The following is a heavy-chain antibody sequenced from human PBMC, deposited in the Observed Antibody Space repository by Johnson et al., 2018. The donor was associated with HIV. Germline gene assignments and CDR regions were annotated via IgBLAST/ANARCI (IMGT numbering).Heavy chain of an antibody. J-gene: IGHJ3*02. CDR1: GFSFDEYD. D-gene: IGHD2-15*01. V-gene: IGHV3-20*04. CDR3: ARDSVILVDGAFDI. CDR2: INWNSGSR. Sequence: VQLVESGGGVARPGGSLRLSCEASGFSFDEYDMSWVRQAPGKGLEWVSGINWNSGSRGYADSVKGRFTISRDNAKSSLYLQMNSLRAEDTALYYCARDSVILVDGAFDIWGQGTMVTVSS.